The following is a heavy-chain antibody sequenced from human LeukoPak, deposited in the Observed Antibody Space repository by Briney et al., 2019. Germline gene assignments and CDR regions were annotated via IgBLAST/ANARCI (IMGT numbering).Heavy chain of an antibody. Sequence: PGGSLRLSCAASGFTVSSNYMSWVSQAQGKGLEWVSVIYSGGSTYYADSVKGRFTISRDNSKNTLYLQMNSLRAEDTAVYYCARGYGDYDYFDYWGQGTLVTVSS. CDR1: GFTVSSNY. CDR3: ARGYGDYDYFDY. CDR2: IYSGGST. V-gene: IGHV3-53*01. J-gene: IGHJ4*02. D-gene: IGHD4-17*01.